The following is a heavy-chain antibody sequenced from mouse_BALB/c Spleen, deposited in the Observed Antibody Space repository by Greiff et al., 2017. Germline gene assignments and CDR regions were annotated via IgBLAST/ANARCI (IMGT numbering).Heavy chain of an antibody. CDR2: ISYSGST. V-gene: IGHV3-8*02. Sequence: EVKVEESGPSLVKPSQTLSLTCSVTGDSITSGYWNWIRKFPGNKLEYMGYISYSGSTYYNPSLKSRISITRDTSKNQYYLQLNSVTTEDTATYYCARWDYGPYFDYWGQGTTLTVSS. CDR1: GDSITSGY. J-gene: IGHJ2*01. D-gene: IGHD1-2*01. CDR3: ARWDYGPYFDY.